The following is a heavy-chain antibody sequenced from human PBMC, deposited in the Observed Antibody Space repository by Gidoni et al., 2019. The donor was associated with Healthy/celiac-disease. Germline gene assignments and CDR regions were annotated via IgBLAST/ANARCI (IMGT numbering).Heavy chain of an antibody. CDR2: INAGNGNT. V-gene: IGHV1-3*01. CDR3: ARVHTVTTQGRGTFDI. Sequence: GQRLEWMRWINAGNGNTKYSQQFPGRVTITRDTSASTAYMELSSLRSEDTAVYYCARVHTVTTQGRGTFDIWGQGTVVTVSS. D-gene: IGHD4-17*01. J-gene: IGHJ3*02.